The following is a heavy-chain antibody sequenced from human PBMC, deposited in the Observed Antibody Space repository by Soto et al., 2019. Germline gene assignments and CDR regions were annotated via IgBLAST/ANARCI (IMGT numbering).Heavy chain of an antibody. J-gene: IGHJ5*02. CDR2: IRGSGGTT. CDR1: GFTFENYA. D-gene: IGHD3-10*01. V-gene: IGHV3-23*01. CDR3: AKNSGWFNT. Sequence: LRLSCVASGFTFENYAMSWVRQAPGKGLEWVSAIRGSGGTTYYSDSVKGRFTISRDNSKNTVYLQMNDLRVEDAAEYYCAKNSGWFNTWGQGTLVTVSS.